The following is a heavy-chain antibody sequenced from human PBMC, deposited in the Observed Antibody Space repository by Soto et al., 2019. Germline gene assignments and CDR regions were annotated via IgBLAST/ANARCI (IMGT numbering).Heavy chain of an antibody. CDR3: ATSRYYYGSGSYGSGPYGMDV. V-gene: IGHV1-24*01. CDR2: FDPEDGET. Sequence: QVQLVQSGAEVKKPGASVKVSCKVSGYTLTELSMHWVRQAPGKGLEWMGGFDPEDGETIYAQKFQGRVTMTEDTSTDTAYMELSSLRTEDTAVYYCATSRYYYGSGSYGSGPYGMDVWGQGTTVTVSS. J-gene: IGHJ6*02. CDR1: GYTLTELS. D-gene: IGHD3-10*01.